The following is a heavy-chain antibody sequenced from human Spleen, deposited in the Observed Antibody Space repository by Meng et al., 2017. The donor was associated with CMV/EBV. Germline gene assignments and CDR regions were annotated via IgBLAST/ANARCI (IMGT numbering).Heavy chain of an antibody. V-gene: IGHV4-59*02. CDR2: PRHRGST. CDR3: VRISPTAVGTAYDY. CDR1: GGSVNNYY. J-gene: IGHJ4*02. D-gene: IGHD6-13*01. Sequence: GSLRLSCAFSGGSVNNYYWSWIRQPPGRGLEWIGSPRHRGSTNYNPSLKSRVTMSSDTSTTGFSLRLSSVTAGDTAVYYCVRISPTAVGTAYDYWGQGILVTVSS.